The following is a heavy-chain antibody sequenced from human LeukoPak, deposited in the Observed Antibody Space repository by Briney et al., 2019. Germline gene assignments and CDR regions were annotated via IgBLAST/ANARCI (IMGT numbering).Heavy chain of an antibody. CDR3: AIPGGSSGWYPPVDY. CDR1: GYTFTGYY. J-gene: IGHJ4*02. D-gene: IGHD6-19*01. Sequence: ASVKVSCKASGYTFTGYYMHWVRQAPGQGLEWMGWINPNSGGTNYAQKFQGRVTMTRDTSISTAYMKLSRLRSDDTAVYYCAIPGGSSGWYPPVDYWGQGTLVTVSS. V-gene: IGHV1-2*02. CDR2: INPNSGGT.